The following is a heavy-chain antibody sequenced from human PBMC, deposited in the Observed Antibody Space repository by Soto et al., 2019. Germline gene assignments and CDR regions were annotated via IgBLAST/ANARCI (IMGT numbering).Heavy chain of an antibody. CDR2: IIPILGIA. D-gene: IGHD5-18*01. Sequence: QVQLVQSGAEVKKPGSSVKVSCKASGGTFSSYTISWVRQAPGQGLEWMGRIIPILGIANYAQKFQGRVTITADKSTSTAYVELSSLRSEDTAVYYCARRGDTAEGFDYWGQGTLVTVSS. V-gene: IGHV1-69*02. CDR3: ARRGDTAEGFDY. J-gene: IGHJ4*02. CDR1: GGTFSSYT.